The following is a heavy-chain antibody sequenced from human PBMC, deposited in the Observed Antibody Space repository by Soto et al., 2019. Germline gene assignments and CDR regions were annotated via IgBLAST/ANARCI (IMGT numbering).Heavy chain of an antibody. J-gene: IGHJ4*02. V-gene: IGHV4-59*01. CDR2: IYYSGST. D-gene: IGHD4-17*01. CDR1: GSSIRSYY. Sequence: SETLSLTCSVSGSSIRSYYWSWIRQPPGKGLEWIGNIYYSGSTNYNPSLKSRVIISVDSSKSQFSLRLNSLTAADTAVYYCTRVGGYYGDYPNLDYWGQGALVT. CDR3: TRVGGYYGDYPNLDY.